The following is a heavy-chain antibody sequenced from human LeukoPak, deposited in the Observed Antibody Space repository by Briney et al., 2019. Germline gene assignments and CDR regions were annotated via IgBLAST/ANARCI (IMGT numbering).Heavy chain of an antibody. CDR1: GGSISSGGYY. V-gene: IGHV4-31*03. Sequence: PSETLSLTCSVSGGSISSGGYYWSWIRQHPGKGLEWIGYIYYSGSTYYNPSLKSRVTISVDTSKNQFSPKLSSVTAADTAVYYCARSYGSGSSSFDYWGQGTLVTVSS. J-gene: IGHJ4*02. CDR2: IYYSGST. D-gene: IGHD3-10*01. CDR3: ARSYGSGSSSFDY.